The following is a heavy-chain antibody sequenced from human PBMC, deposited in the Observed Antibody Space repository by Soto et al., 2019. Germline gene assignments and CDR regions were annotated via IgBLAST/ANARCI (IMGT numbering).Heavy chain of an antibody. CDR1: GFTFSDYY. J-gene: IGHJ5*02. CDR2: ISSSGSTI. D-gene: IGHD1-1*01. V-gene: IGHV3-11*01. Sequence: GGSLRLSCAASGFTFSDYYMSWIRQAPGKGLEWVSYISSSGSTIYYADSVKGRFTISRDNAKNSLYLQMNSLRAEDTAVYYCARKGFSGRNWNEYVGWFDPWGQGTLVTV. CDR3: ARKGFSGRNWNEYVGWFDP.